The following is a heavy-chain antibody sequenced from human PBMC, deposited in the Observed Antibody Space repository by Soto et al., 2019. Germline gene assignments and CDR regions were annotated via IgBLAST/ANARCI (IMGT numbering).Heavy chain of an antibody. Sequence: SGPTLVNPTQTLTLTCTFSGFSLSTSGVGVGWIRQPPGKALEWLALIYWDDDKRYSPSLKSRLTITKDTSKNQVVLTMTNIDPVDTATYYCAHRVPYYYESSGYYSWFDPWGQGTLVTVSS. D-gene: IGHD3-22*01. J-gene: IGHJ5*02. CDR3: AHRVPYYYESSGYYSWFDP. V-gene: IGHV2-5*02. CDR2: IYWDDDK. CDR1: GFSLSTSGVG.